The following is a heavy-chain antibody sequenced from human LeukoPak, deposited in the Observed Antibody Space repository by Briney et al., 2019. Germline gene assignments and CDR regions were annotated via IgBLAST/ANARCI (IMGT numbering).Heavy chain of an antibody. Sequence: GGSLRLSCAASRFTFSSYWMSWVRQAPGKGLEWVANIQQDGSEKYYVDTVKGRFTISRDNAKNSLYLQMNSLRAEDTAVYYCARDARVVLDYWGQGTLVTASS. CDR1: RFTFSSYW. CDR2: IQQDGSEK. J-gene: IGHJ4*02. V-gene: IGHV3-7*01. CDR3: ARDARVVLDY. D-gene: IGHD2-2*01.